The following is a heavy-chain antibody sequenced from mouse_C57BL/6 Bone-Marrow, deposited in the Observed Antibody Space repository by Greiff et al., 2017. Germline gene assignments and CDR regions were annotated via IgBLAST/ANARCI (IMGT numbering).Heavy chain of an antibody. CDR1: GYTFTSYW. Sequence: LQQPGAELVKPGASVKLSCKASGYTFTSYWMQWVKQRPGKGLEWIGEIDPSDSYTNYNQKFKGKATLTVDTSSSTAYMQLSSLTSVDSAVYYCARGGYDGFDYWGQGTTLTVSS. D-gene: IGHD2-2*01. CDR2: IDPSDSYT. CDR3: ARGGYDGFDY. J-gene: IGHJ2*01. V-gene: IGHV1-50*01.